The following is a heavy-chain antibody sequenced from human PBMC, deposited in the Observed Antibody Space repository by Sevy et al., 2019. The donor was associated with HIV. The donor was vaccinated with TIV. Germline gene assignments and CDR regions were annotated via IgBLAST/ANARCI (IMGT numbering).Heavy chain of an antibody. CDR3: AKNRPPGGSYFSRHGMDV. CDR1: GFTFSTYD. D-gene: IGHD1-26*01. CDR2: ISYDGNYR. J-gene: IGHJ6*02. Sequence: GGSLRLSCTASGFTFSTYDIHWVRQAPGKGLEWVAIISYDGNYRYYSDSVRGRFSMSRDNSNNTAYLQMSGLSVEDPAVYYCAKNRPPGGSYFSRHGMDVWGRGTTVTVSS. V-gene: IGHV3-30*18.